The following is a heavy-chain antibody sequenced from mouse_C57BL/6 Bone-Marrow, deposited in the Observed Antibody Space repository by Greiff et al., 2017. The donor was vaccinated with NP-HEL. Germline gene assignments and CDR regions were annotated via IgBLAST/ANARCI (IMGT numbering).Heavy chain of an antibody. Sequence: QVQLQQSGAELVRPGASVKLPCKASGYTFTDYYINWVKQRPGQGLEWIARIYPGSGNTYYNEKFKGKATLTAEKSSSTAYMQLSSLTSEDSAVYFCARSTTVVATRAMDYWGQGTSVTVSS. J-gene: IGHJ4*01. CDR1: GYTFTDYY. CDR2: IYPGSGNT. V-gene: IGHV1-76*01. CDR3: ARSTTVVATRAMDY. D-gene: IGHD1-1*01.